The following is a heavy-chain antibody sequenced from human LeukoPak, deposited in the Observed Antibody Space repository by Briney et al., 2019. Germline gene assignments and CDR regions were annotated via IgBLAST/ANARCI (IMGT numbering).Heavy chain of an antibody. Sequence: PSETLSLTCTVSGGSISNYYWSWIRQPPGKGLEWIGYIYYSGSTNYNPSLKSRVTISVDTSKNQFSLKLSSVTAADTAVYYCAGGEESGWHIDYWGQGTLVTVSS. CDR1: GGSISNYY. D-gene: IGHD6-19*01. V-gene: IGHV4-59*08. CDR3: AGGEESGWHIDY. J-gene: IGHJ4*02. CDR2: IYYSGST.